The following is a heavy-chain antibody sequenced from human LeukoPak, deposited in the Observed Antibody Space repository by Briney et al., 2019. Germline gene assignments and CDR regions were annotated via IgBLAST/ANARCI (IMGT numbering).Heavy chain of an antibody. Sequence: SETLSLTCAVYSVSFSGYYWTWVRQPPGKGLEGIGEINHSGSTNYNPSLKSRVTISVDTSENHFSLKLRSVTAADTAVYYCARQISWYSSLDYWGQGTQVTVSS. CDR2: INHSGST. CDR1: SVSFSGYY. V-gene: IGHV4-34*01. J-gene: IGHJ4*02. D-gene: IGHD6-13*01. CDR3: ARQISWYSSLDY.